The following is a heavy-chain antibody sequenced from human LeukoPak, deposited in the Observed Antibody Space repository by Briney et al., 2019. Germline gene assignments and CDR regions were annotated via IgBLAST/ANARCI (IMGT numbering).Heavy chain of an antibody. Sequence: ASVKVSCKASGYTFTGYYMHWVRQAPGQGREWMGRINPNSGCTNYAQKFQGRVTMTRETSISTAYVELSRLRSDDTAVYYCARAWAALYDCPLGFDLWGRGTLVTVSS. V-gene: IGHV1-2*06. CDR1: GYTFTGYY. CDR3: ARAWAALYDCPLGFDL. J-gene: IGHJ2*01. D-gene: IGHD3-16*01. CDR2: INPNSGCT.